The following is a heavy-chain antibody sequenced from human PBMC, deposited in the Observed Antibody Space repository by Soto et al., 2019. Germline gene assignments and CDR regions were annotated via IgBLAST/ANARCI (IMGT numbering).Heavy chain of an antibody. CDR2: TSAYNSNT. Sequence: QVQLVQSGAEVKKPGDSVKVSCKASGYTFTSYGISWVRQAPGQGLERMGWTSAYNSNTNYAQKLQGRVTMTTDTSTSTAYMELRSLRSDDTAVYYCYLASQQCKDAFDIWGQGTMVTVSS. V-gene: IGHV1-18*01. CDR1: GYTFTSYG. D-gene: IGHD6-13*01. J-gene: IGHJ3*02. CDR3: YLASQQCKDAFDI.